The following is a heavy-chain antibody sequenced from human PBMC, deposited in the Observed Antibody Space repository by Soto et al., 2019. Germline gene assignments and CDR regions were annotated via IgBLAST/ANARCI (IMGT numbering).Heavy chain of an antibody. CDR1: GFTFSSYS. Sequence: GSLRLSCAASGFTFSSYSMNWVRQAPGKGLEWVSSISSSSSYIYYADSVKGRFTISRDNAKNSLYLQMNSLRAEDTAVYYCARVGSYYYGSGSYFRGSNYMDVWGKGTTVTVSS. V-gene: IGHV3-21*01. CDR2: ISSSSSYI. CDR3: ARVGSYYYGSGSYFRGSNYMDV. J-gene: IGHJ6*03. D-gene: IGHD3-10*01.